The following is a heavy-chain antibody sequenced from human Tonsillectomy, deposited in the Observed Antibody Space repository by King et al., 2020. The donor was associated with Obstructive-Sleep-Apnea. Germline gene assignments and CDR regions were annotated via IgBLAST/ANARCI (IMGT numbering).Heavy chain of an antibody. Sequence: VRLVESGGGLVKPGGSLRLSCAASGFTFSSYSMNWVRQAPGKGLEWVSSISSSSSYIYYADSVKGRFTISRDNAKNSLYRQMNSLRAEDTAVYYCARDRGGYGIFDYWGQGTLVTVSS. J-gene: IGHJ4*02. CDR2: ISSSSSYI. CDR1: GFTFSSYS. D-gene: IGHD5-12*01. CDR3: ARDRGGYGIFDY. V-gene: IGHV3-21*01.